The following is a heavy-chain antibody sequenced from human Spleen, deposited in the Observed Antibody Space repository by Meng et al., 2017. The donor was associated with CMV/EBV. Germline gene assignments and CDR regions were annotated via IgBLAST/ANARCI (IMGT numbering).Heavy chain of an antibody. J-gene: IGHJ5*02. V-gene: IGHV4-39*07. CDR1: GGSISSSSNY. CDR3: ARGGEFFEQPFDP. Sequence: SETLSLTCTVSGGSISSSSNYWGWIRQPPGKGLEWIGSIHYSGTTYAYYRPSLTSRVIISVDASKKQFSLRLFSVTAADTAVYYCARGGEFFEQPFDPWGQGILVTVSS. CDR2: IHYSGTT. D-gene: IGHD3-16*01.